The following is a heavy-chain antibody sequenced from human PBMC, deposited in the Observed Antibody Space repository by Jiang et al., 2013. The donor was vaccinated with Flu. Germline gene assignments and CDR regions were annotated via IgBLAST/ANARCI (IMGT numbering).Heavy chain of an antibody. CDR3: ARAVRIAATTMLLYYFDY. J-gene: IGHJ4*02. V-gene: IGHV1-8*01. D-gene: IGHD3-10*02. CDR2: MNPNTGNT. Sequence: GAEVKKPGASVKVSCKASGYTFTNYDINWVRQATGQGLEWMGWMNPNTGNTGYAQKFQGRVTMTRNTSISTAYMELSSLRSEDTAVYYCARAVRIAATTMLLYYFDYWGQGTLITVSS. CDR1: GYTFTNYD.